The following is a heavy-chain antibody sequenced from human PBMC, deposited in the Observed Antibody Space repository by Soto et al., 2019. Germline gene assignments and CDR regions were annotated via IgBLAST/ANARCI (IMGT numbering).Heavy chain of an antibody. CDR1: GFTFSSYG. CDR2: ISYDGSNK. CDR3: RMGDDYGDYGWFDP. Sequence: QVQLVESGGGVVQPGRSLRLSCAASGFTFSSYGTHWVRQAPGKGLEWVAVISYDGSNKYYADSVKGRFTISRDNSKNTLYLQMNSLRAEDTAVYYCRMGDDYGDYGWFDPWGQGTLVTVSS. J-gene: IGHJ5*02. D-gene: IGHD4-17*01. V-gene: IGHV3-30*03.